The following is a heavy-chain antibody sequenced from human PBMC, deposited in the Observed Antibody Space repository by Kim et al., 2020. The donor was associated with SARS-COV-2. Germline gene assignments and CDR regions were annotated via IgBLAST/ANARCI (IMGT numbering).Heavy chain of an antibody. J-gene: IGHJ4*02. CDR3: ARDGLIRGFDY. V-gene: IGHV3-48*04. CDR2: ISSSSSTI. CDR1: GFTFSSYS. D-gene: IGHD3-3*02. Sequence: GGSLRLSCAASGFTFSSYSMNWVRQAPGKGLEWVSYISSSSSTIYYADSVKGRFTISRDNAKNSLYLQMNSLRAEDTAVYYCARDGLIRGFDYWGQGTLVTVSS.